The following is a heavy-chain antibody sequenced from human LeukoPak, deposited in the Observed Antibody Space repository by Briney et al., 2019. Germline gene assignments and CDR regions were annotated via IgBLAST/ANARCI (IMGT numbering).Heavy chain of an antibody. D-gene: IGHD3-10*01. J-gene: IGHJ5*02. CDR2: ISSSGTTI. CDR1: GFTLRDYH. V-gene: IGHV3-11*01. CDR3: ARDMDENWFDP. Sequence: PGGSLRLSCVGSGFTLRDYHMDWVRQAPGKGLEWVSYISSSGTTIYYADSVKGRFTISRDNAKNSLYLQMNSLRAEDTAVYYCARDMDENWFDPWGQGTLVTVSS.